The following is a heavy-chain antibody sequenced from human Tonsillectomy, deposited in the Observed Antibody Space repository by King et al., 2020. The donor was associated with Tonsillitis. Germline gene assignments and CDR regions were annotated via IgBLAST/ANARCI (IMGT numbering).Heavy chain of an antibody. D-gene: IGHD6-13*01. CDR3: ARGGSSSSLNYYYGLDV. CDR1: GYSFTAYY. J-gene: IGHJ6*02. Sequence: VQLVESGAEVKKPGASVKVSCKASGYSFTAYYMHWVRHAPGHGLECMGWINPNSGGTNYAQKFQGRVTLTRDTSISTAYMGLSRLRSDDTAVYYCARGGSSSSLNYYYGLDVWGQGTTVTVSS. V-gene: IGHV1-2*02. CDR2: INPNSGGT.